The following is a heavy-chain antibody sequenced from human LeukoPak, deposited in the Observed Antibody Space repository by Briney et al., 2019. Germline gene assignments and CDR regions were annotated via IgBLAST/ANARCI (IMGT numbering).Heavy chain of an antibody. CDR3: ARGSTNWDGFKGGFDP. CDR1: GFTFDDYA. Sequence: GGSLRLSCAASGFTFDDYAMHWVRQAPGKGLEWVSGISWNSGSMDYGDSVKGRFSISRDNARNILYLQMNSLRAEDTALYYCARGSTNWDGFKGGFDPWGQGTLVTVSS. CDR2: ISWNSGSM. V-gene: IGHV3-9*01. D-gene: IGHD1-26*01. J-gene: IGHJ5*02.